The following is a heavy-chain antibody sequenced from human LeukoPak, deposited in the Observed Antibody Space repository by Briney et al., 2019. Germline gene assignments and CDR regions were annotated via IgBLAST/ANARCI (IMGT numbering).Heavy chain of an antibody. CDR3: ARGYYGSGVYWFDP. J-gene: IGHJ5*02. D-gene: IGHD3-10*01. CDR2: IYYSGST. Sequence: SETLSPTCTVSGGSISSYYWSWIRQPPGKGLEWIGYIYYSGSTNYNPSLKSRVTISVDTSKNQFSLKLSSVTAADTAVYYCARGYYGSGVYWFDPWGQGTLVTVSS. CDR1: GGSISSYY. V-gene: IGHV4-59*01.